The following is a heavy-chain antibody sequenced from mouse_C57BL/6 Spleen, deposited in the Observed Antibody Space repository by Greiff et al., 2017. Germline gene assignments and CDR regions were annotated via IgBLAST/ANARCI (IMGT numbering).Heavy chain of an antibody. CDR1: GYSFTDYN. Sequence: VQLQESGPELVKPGASVTISCKASGYSFTDYNMNWVKQSNGKSLEWIGVINPNYGTTSYNQKFKGKATLTVDQSSSTAYMQLNSLTSGDSAVYYCARPSDYYGSNYGYFDVWSTGTTVTVSS. CDR3: ARPSDYYGSNYGYFDV. CDR2: INPNYGTT. V-gene: IGHV1-39*01. D-gene: IGHD1-1*01. J-gene: IGHJ1*03.